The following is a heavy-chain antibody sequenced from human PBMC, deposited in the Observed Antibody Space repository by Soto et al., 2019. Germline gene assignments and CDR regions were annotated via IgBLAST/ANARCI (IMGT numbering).Heavy chain of an antibody. CDR3: ASSWGDPRYFDY. Sequence: PGGSMRLSCSASGFVFSDHYMDWVRQAPGKGLEWVARTRNKAHSFTTEYAASVKGRFTISRDGSQNSLYLQMNSLKIEDTAVYYCASSWGDPRYFDYWGQGTLVTVSS. D-gene: IGHD2-21*02. CDR1: GFVFSDHY. J-gene: IGHJ4*02. V-gene: IGHV3-72*01. CDR2: TRNKAHSFTT.